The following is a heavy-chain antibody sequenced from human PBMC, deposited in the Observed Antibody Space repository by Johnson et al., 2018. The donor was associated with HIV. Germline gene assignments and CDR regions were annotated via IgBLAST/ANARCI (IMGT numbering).Heavy chain of an antibody. J-gene: IGHJ3*02. V-gene: IGHV3-15*01. CDR1: GLTFNNYP. D-gene: IGHD3-10*01. CDR3: AKDWYDGSGSPDFVHGIRDDDAFDI. Sequence: MLLVESGGGVVRPGRSLRLSCSVSGLTFNNYPMHWVRQAPGKGLEWVGRIKSKTDGGTTDYAAPVKGRFTISRDDSKNTLYLQMNSLRAEDTAVYYCAKDWYDGSGSPDFVHGIRDDDAFDIWGQGTMVTVSS. CDR2: IKSKTDGGTT.